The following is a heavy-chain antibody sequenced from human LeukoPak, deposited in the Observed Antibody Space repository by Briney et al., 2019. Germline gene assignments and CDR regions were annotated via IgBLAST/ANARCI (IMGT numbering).Heavy chain of an antibody. V-gene: IGHV3-21*01. J-gene: IGHJ5*02. CDR3: ASDIVVVPAAAGGS. CDR2: ISSSSSYI. CDR1: GFTFSSYS. D-gene: IGHD2-2*01. Sequence: PGGSLRLSCAASGFTFSSYSMNWVRQAPGKGLEWVSSISSSSSYIYYADSVKGRFTISRDNAKDSLYLQMNSLRAEDTAVYYCASDIVVVPAAAGGSWGQGTLVTVSS.